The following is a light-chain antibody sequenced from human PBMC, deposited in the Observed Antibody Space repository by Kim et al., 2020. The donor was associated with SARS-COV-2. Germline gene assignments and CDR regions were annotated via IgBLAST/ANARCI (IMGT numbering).Light chain of an antibody. CDR2: DVT. V-gene: IGLV2-14*03. Sequence: QSALTQPASVSGSAGQSITISCSGTSSDVGANDYVSWFQQHPGRVPKVVIFDVTERPSGVSSRFSGSKSGNTASLTISGLQAEDEADYYCVSFTTIATWVFGGGTQLTVL. J-gene: IGLJ3*02. CDR1: SSDVGANDY. CDR3: VSFTTIATWV.